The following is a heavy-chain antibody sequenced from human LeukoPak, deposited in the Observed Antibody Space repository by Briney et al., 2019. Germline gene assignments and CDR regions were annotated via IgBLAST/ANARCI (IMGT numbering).Heavy chain of an antibody. D-gene: IGHD1-26*01. CDR3: AREGVYGGSFPYYFDY. CDR2: INWNGGST. Sequence: GGSLRLSCAASGFTFDDYGMSWVRQAPGKGLEWGSGINWNGGSTGYADSVKGRFTISRDNAKNSLYLQMNSLRAEDTALYYCAREGVYGGSFPYYFDYWGQGTLVTVSS. J-gene: IGHJ4*02. V-gene: IGHV3-20*04. CDR1: GFTFDDYG.